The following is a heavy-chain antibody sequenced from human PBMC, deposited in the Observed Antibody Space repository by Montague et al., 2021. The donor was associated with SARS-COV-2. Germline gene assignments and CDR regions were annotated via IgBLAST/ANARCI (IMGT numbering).Heavy chain of an antibody. CDR1: GGSISSYY. V-gene: IGHV4-59*01. CDR3: ASEVPVFWGGFDY. J-gene: IGHJ4*02. D-gene: IGHD3-3*01. CDR2: IYYRGST. Sequence: SETLSLTCTVGGGSISSYYWSWIRQPPGKGLEWIGYIYYRGSTNYNPSLKSRVTISVDTSKNQFSLKLSSVTAADTAVYYCASEVPVFWGGFDYWGQGTLVTVSS.